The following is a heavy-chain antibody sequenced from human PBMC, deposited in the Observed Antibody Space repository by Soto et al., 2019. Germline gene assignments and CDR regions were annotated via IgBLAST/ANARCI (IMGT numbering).Heavy chain of an antibody. D-gene: IGHD6-13*01. J-gene: IGHJ5*02. V-gene: IGHV2-5*02. CDR3: AHSGRYSSSSNTNWFDP. CDR1: GFSLSTSGVG. CDR2: IYWDDDM. Sequence: GSGPTLVNPTQTLTLTCTFSGFSLSTSGVGVGWIRQPPGKALEWLALIYWDDDMRYSPSLKSRLTITKDTSKNQVVLTMTNMDPVDTATYYCAHSGRYSSSSNTNWFDPWGQGTLVTVSS.